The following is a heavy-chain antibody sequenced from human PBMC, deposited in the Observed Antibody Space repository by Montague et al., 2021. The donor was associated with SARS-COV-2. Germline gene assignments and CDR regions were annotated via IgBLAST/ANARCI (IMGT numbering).Heavy chain of an antibody. CDR2: IYYSGST. V-gene: IGHV4-39*01. J-gene: IGHJ4*02. D-gene: IGHD3-3*01. CDR1: GGSISSSSYY. Sequence: SETLSLACTVSGGSISSSSYYWGWIRQPPGKGLEWIGSIYYSGSTYYNPSLKSRVTISVDTSKNQFSLKLSSVTAADTAVYYCARHWKRITMFGVVTDAFDYWGQGTLVTVSS. CDR3: ARHWKRITMFGVVTDAFDY.